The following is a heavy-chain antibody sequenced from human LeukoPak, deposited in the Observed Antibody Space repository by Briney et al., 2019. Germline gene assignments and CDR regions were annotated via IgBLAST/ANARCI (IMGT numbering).Heavy chain of an antibody. CDR1: GFTFSGYS. D-gene: IGHD3-16*02. CDR2: ISGSSSYI. CDR3: ATQLDLGGLSFWWDAFDI. J-gene: IGHJ3*02. Sequence: GGSLRLSCAASGFTFSGYSMNWVRQAPGKGLEWVSSISGSSSYIFYADSVKGRFTISRDNAKNSLYLQLNSLRAEDTAVYFCATQLDLGGLSFWWDAFDIWGQGTMVTVSS. V-gene: IGHV3-21*01.